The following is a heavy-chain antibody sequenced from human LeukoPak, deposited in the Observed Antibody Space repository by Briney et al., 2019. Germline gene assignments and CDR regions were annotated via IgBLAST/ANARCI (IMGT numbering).Heavy chain of an antibody. CDR2: IYYSGST. D-gene: IGHD1-26*01. J-gene: IGHJ3*02. CDR1: GGPISSYY. CDR3: ARYIVSYPHDAFDI. Sequence: SETLSLTCTVSGGPISSYYWSWIRQPPGKGLEWIGYIYYSGSTNYNPSLKSRVTISVDTSKKQFSLKLSSVTAADTAFYYCARYIVSYPHDAFDIWGQGTMVTVSS. V-gene: IGHV4-59*01.